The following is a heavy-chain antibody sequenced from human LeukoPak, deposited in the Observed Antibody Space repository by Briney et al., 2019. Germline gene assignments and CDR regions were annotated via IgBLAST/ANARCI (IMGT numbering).Heavy chain of an antibody. CDR3: VRDPSEASHPYYFDY. V-gene: IGHV3-48*03. J-gene: IGHJ4*02. CDR2: ISRSGSTI. D-gene: IGHD2-2*01. CDR1: GFTFSSYE. Sequence: GGSLRLSCAASGFTFSSYEMNWVRQAPGKGLEWVSYISRSGSTIYYADSVKGRFTISRDNAKNSLSLQMNSLRVEDTAVYYCVRDPSEASHPYYFDYWGQGTLVTVSS.